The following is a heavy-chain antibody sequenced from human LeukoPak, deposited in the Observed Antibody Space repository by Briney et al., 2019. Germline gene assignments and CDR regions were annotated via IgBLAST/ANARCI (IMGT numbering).Heavy chain of an antibody. V-gene: IGHV4-34*01. J-gene: IGHJ6*02. D-gene: IGHD3-10*01. CDR1: GGSISSYY. CDR3: ARVITMVRGVIIKGYYGMDV. CDR2: INHSGST. Sequence: SETLSLTCTVSGGSISSYYWSWIRQPPGKGLEWIGEINHSGSTNYNPSLKSRVTIPVDTSKNQFSLKLSSVTAADTAVYYCARVITMVRGVIIKGYYGMDVWGQGTTVTVSS.